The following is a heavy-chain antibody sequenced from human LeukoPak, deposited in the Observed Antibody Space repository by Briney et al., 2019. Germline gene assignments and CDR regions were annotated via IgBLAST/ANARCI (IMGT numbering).Heavy chain of an antibody. V-gene: IGHV4-34*01. CDR3: AREAYSGSYFVNY. CDR2: INHSGST. J-gene: IGHJ4*02. D-gene: IGHD1-26*01. Sequence: SETLSLTCAVYGGSFGGYYWSWIRQPPGKGLEWIGEINHSGSTNCNPSLKSRVSISVDTSKNQFSLKVSSATAADTAVYYCAREAYSGSYFVNYWGQGTLVTVSS. CDR1: GGSFGGYY.